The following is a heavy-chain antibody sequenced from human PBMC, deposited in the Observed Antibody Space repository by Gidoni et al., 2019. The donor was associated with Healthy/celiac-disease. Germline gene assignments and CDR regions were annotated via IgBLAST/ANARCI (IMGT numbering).Heavy chain of an antibody. V-gene: IGHV3-11*06. J-gene: IGHJ3*02. D-gene: IGHD4-17*01. CDR2: ISSSSSYT. CDR3: ARAATVTTVDAFDI. Sequence: QVQLVESGGGLVKPGGSLRLSCAASVFTFSDYYMSWIRQAPGKGLEWVSYISSSSSYTNYADSVKGRFTIARDNAKNSLYLQMNSLRAEDTAVYYCARAATVTTVDAFDIWGQGTMVTVSS. CDR1: VFTFSDYY.